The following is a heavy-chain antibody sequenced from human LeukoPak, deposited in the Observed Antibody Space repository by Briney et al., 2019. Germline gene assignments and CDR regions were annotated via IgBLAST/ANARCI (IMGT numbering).Heavy chain of an antibody. CDR3: ARDRGYDILTG. J-gene: IGHJ4*02. CDR2: IIPIFGTA. Sequence: ASVKVSCKASGGTFSSYAISWVRQAPGQGLEWMGGIIPIFGTANYAQKFQGRVTITADESTSTAYMELRSLRSDDTAVYYCARDRGYDILTGWGQGTLVTVSS. D-gene: IGHD3-9*01. V-gene: IGHV1-69*13. CDR1: GGTFSSYA.